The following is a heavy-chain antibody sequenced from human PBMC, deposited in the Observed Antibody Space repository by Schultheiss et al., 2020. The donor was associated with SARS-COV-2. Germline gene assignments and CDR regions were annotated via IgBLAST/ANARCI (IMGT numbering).Heavy chain of an antibody. D-gene: IGHD2-15*01. CDR2: IYYSGST. Sequence: SETLSLTCTVSGGSISSGDYYWSWIRQPPGKGLEWIGSIYYSGSTYYNPSLKSRVTISVDTSKNQFSLNLSPVTAADTADYYCARGGGSCFSSSCYFDYWGQGVLVTVSS. J-gene: IGHJ4*02. CDR1: GGSISSGDYY. CDR3: ARGGGSCFSSSCYFDY. V-gene: IGHV4-39*07.